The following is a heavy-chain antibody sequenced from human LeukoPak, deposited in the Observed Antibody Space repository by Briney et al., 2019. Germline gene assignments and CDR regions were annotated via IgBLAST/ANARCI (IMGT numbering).Heavy chain of an antibody. CDR1: GYTFTSYY. D-gene: IGHD6-19*01. CDR3: ARGFDQYSSGWCSY. V-gene: IGHV1-8*02. CDR2: MNPNSGNT. Sequence: GASVKVSCKASGYTFTSYYMHWVRQATGQGLEWMGWMNPNSGNTGYAQKFQGRVTMTRNTSISTAYMELSSLRSEDTAVYYCARGFDQYSSGWCSYWGQGTLVTVSS. J-gene: IGHJ4*02.